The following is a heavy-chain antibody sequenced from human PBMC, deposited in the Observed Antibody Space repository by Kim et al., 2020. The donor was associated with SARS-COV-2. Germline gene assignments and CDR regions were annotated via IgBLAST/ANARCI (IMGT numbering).Heavy chain of an antibody. V-gene: IGHV4-38-2*02. CDR1: GYSISSGYY. CDR3: ARDRIVGATDFDY. Sequence: SETLSLTCTVSGYSISSGYYWGWIRQPPGKGLEWIGSIYHSGSTYYNPSLKSRVTTSVDTSKNQFSLKLSSVTAADTAVYYCARDRIVGATDFDYWGQGTLVTVSS. D-gene: IGHD1-26*01. J-gene: IGHJ4*02. CDR2: IYHSGST.